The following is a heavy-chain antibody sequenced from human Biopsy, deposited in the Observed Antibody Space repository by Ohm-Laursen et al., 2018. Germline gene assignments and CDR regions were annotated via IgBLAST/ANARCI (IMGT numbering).Heavy chain of an antibody. V-gene: IGHV3-74*01. J-gene: IGHJ6*02. D-gene: IGHD2-15*01. CDR2: IKSVGSWT. Sequence: SLRLSCAASGFTFNAYWMYWVRQVPGKGLVWVSHIKSVGSWTNYADSVKGRFTISGDNAKNTLYLHMNSLRAEDTAVYYCVSFLKDLNMAVWGQGTTVTVSS. CDR3: VSFLKDLNMAV. CDR1: GFTFNAYW.